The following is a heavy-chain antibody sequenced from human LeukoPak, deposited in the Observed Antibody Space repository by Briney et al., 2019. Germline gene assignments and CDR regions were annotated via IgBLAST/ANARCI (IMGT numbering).Heavy chain of an antibody. J-gene: IGHJ4*02. CDR3: AKDHISWGVTAPRGTY. CDR2: ISGSGGST. D-gene: IGHD2-21*02. Sequence: PGGSLRLSCAASGFTFSSYAMSWVRQAPGKGLEWVSAISGSGGSTYYADSVKGRFTISRDNSKNTLYLQMNSLRAEDTAVYYCAKDHISWGVTAPRGTYWGQGTLVTVSS. V-gene: IGHV3-23*01. CDR1: GFTFSSYA.